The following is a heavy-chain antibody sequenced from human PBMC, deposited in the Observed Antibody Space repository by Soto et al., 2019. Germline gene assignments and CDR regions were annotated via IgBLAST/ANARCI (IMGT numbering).Heavy chain of an antibody. D-gene: IGHD2-15*01. V-gene: IGHV4-4*07. CDR1: GGSISSYY. CDR2: IYTSGST. J-gene: IGHJ3*02. CDR3: ARDPHRLLAFDI. Sequence: SETLSLTCTVSGGSISSYYWSWIRQPAGKGLEWIGRIYTSGSTNYNPSLKSRVTMSVDTSKNQFSLKLSSVTAADTAVYSCARDPHRLLAFDIWGQGTMVTVSS.